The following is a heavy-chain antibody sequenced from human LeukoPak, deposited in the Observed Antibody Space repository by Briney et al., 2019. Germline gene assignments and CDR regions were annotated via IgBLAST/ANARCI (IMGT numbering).Heavy chain of an antibody. V-gene: IGHV4-59*01. CDR2: IYYSGST. CDR3: ARALPMGWLRYNNPDYYFDY. J-gene: IGHJ4*02. Sequence: PSETLSLTCTVSGGSISSYYWSWIRQPPGKGLEWIGYIYYSGSTNYNPSLKSRVTISEDTSKNQFSLKLSSVTAADTAVYYCARALPMGWLRYNNPDYYFDYWGQGTLVTASS. CDR1: GGSISSYY. D-gene: IGHD5-12*01.